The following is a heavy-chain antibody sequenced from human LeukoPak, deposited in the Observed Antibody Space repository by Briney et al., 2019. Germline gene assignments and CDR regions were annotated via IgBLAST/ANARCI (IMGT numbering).Heavy chain of an antibody. Sequence: SETLSLTCTVSGGSISSGGYYWSWIRQHPGKGLEWIGYIYYSGSTYYSPSLKSRVTISVDTSKNQFSLKLSSVTAADTAVYYCARDRVTYYYDSSGYFDAFDIWGQGTMVTVSS. D-gene: IGHD3-22*01. V-gene: IGHV4-31*03. CDR2: IYYSGST. CDR3: ARDRVTYYYDSSGYFDAFDI. CDR1: GGSISSGGYY. J-gene: IGHJ3*02.